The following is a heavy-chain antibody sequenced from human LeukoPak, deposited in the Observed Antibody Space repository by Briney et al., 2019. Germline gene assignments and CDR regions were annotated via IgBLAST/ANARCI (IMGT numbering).Heavy chain of an antibody. J-gene: IGHJ6*02. D-gene: IGHD3-22*01. CDR3: ASYYDSSGYCWAGDYGMDV. CDR1: GGSISSSSYY. CDR2: IYYSGST. Sequence: SETLSLTCTVSGGSISSSSYYWGWIRQPPGKGLEWIGSIYYSGSTYYNPSLKSRVTISVDTSKNQFSLKLSSVTAADTAVYYCASYYDSSGYCWAGDYGMDVWGQGTTVTVSS. V-gene: IGHV4-39*01.